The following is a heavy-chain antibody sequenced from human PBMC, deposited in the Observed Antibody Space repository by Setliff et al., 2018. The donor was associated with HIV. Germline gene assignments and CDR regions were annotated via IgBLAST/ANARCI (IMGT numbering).Heavy chain of an antibody. V-gene: IGHV3-23*01. Sequence: GSLRLSCAASGFTFSTYAMSWVRQAPGKGLEWVSSISGSAASTYYADSVKGRFTISRDNAKNSLYLQMDSLRAEDTAVYYCARPLLRTNTVYGILGNWFDSWGRGTLVTVSS. D-gene: IGHD2-8*01. CDR3: ARPLLRTNTVYGILGNWFDS. J-gene: IGHJ5*01. CDR2: ISGSAAST. CDR1: GFTFSTYA.